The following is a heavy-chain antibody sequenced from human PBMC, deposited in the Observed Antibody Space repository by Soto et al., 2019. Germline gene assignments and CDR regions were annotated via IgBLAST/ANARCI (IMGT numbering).Heavy chain of an antibody. D-gene: IGHD3-10*01. J-gene: IGHJ4*02. CDR2: ISYDGSNK. Sequence: QVQLVESGGGVVQPGRSLRLSCAASGFTFSSYAMHWVRQAPGKGLEWVAVISYDGSNKYYADSVKGRFTISRDNSKNTLYLQMNSLRAEDTAVYYCASHTMVRGGGEYYFDYWGQGTLVTVSS. CDR3: ASHTMVRGGGEYYFDY. CDR1: GFTFSSYA. V-gene: IGHV3-30-3*01.